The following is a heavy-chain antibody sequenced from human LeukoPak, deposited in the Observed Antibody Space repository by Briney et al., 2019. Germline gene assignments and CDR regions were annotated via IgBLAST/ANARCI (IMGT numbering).Heavy chain of an antibody. CDR2: FIPTLDIA. Sequence: ASVKVSCKASGGTFRNYPISWVRQAPGQGLEWMGRFIPTLDIANSAQKFQDRVTITADKSTSTVYMELSSLRSEDTAVYYCARAVGGTGGHFYFDYWGQGTLVTVSS. J-gene: IGHJ4*02. CDR1: GGTFRNYP. CDR3: ARAVGGTGGHFYFDY. V-gene: IGHV1-69*04. D-gene: IGHD3-10*01.